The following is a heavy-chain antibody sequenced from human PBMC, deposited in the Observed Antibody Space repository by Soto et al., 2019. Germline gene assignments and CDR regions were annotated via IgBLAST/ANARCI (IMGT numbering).Heavy chain of an antibody. D-gene: IGHD3-10*01. V-gene: IGHV3-48*02. CDR3: VTDEGNYYTSGSYFF. CDR2: ISSKSTTI. J-gene: IGHJ4*02. Sequence: GGSLRLSCAASGFTFNTYSMNWVRQAPGRGLEWVSYISSKSTTIYYAESVKGRFTISRDNAKNSLYLQMNSLRDEDTAVYYCVTDEGNYYTSGSYFFWGQGTLVTVSS. CDR1: GFTFNTYS.